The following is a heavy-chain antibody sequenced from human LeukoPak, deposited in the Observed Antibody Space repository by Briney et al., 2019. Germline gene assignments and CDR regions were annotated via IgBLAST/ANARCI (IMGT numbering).Heavy chain of an antibody. CDR3: VKIGYCSGGSCYEGDY. Sequence: GGSLRLSCSASGFTFSSYAMHWVRQAPGKGLEYVSAISSNGGSTYYADSVKGRFTISRDNSKNTLYLEMSSLRAEDTAVYYCVKIGYCSGGSCYEGDYWGQGTLVTVSS. D-gene: IGHD2-15*01. CDR1: GFTFSSYA. J-gene: IGHJ4*02. V-gene: IGHV3-64D*09. CDR2: ISSNGGST.